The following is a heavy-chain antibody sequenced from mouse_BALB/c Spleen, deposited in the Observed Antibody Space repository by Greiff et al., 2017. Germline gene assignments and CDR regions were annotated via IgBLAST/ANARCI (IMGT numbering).Heavy chain of an antibody. CDR2: IWGDGST. J-gene: IGHJ1*01. CDR3: AKPRTPWYFDV. CDR1: GFSLTSYG. Sequence: VQRVESGPGLVAPSQSLSITCTVSGFSLTSYGVSWVRQPPGKGLEWLGVIWGDGSTNYHSALISRLSISQDNSKSQVFLKLNSLQTDDTATYYCAKPRTPWYFDVWGAGTTVTVSS. V-gene: IGHV2-3*01.